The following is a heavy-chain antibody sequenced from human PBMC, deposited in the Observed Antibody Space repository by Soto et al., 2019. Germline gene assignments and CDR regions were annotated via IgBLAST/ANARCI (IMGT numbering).Heavy chain of an antibody. CDR3: ARAPYSRGWWGFDS. Sequence: EVQLVESGGGLVQPGGSLRLSCAASGLTFSSYWMHWVRQAPGKGLVWVSRISTDGSVTTYADSVKGSFTISRDNAKNTLYLQMNSLRTEDTAVYYCARAPYSRGWWGFDSWGQGTLVTVSS. CDR1: GLTFSSYW. D-gene: IGHD6-19*01. CDR2: ISTDGSVT. J-gene: IGHJ4*02. V-gene: IGHV3-74*01.